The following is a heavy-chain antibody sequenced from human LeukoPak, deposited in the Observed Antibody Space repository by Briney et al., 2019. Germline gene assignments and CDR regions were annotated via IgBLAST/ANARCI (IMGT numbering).Heavy chain of an antibody. CDR3: ARSRGVATIPYGMDV. J-gene: IGHJ6*02. CDR2: ISDSGGRT. CDR1: GFTFSSYA. D-gene: IGHD5-12*01. Sequence: GGSLRLSCAASGFTFSSYAMSWVRQAPGKGLEWVSAISDSGGRTYYADSVKGRFTISRDNAKNSLYLQMNSLRAEDTAVYYCARSRGVATIPYGMDVWGQGTTVTVSS. V-gene: IGHV3-23*01.